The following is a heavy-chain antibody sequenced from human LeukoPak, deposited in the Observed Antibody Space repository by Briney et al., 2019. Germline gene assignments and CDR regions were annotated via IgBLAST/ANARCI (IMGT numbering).Heavy chain of an antibody. Sequence: SETLSLTCTVSGGSISSSPYYWGWIRQPPGKGLQWIGYIYYSGSTDYNPSLKSRVTISVDTSKNQFSLKLSSLTAADTAVYYCASARYSYYYMDVWGKGTTVTISS. V-gene: IGHV4-61*05. J-gene: IGHJ6*03. CDR3: ASARYSYYYMDV. CDR2: IYYSGST. CDR1: GGSISSSPYY.